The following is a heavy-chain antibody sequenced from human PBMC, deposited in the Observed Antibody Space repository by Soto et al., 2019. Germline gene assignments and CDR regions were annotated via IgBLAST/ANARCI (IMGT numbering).Heavy chain of an antibody. V-gene: IGHV1-69*13. CDR2: IIPIFGTA. CDR1: GGTFSSYA. J-gene: IGHJ6*01. Sequence: SVKVCCKASGGTFSSYAISWVRQAPGQGLEWMGGIIPIFGTANYAQKFQGRVTITADESTSTAYMELSSLRSEDTAVYYCARAGDGLGRLSPYYYHYDGMAVWRRGTTVTVSS. D-gene: IGHD3-10*01. CDR3: ARAGDGLGRLSPYYYHYDGMAV.